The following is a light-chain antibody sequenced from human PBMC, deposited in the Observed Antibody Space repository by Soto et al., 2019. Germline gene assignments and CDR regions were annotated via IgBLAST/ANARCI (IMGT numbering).Light chain of an antibody. Sequence: EILLTQSPATLSLSPGERATPSCRASQSVSSYLAWYQQKPGQAPRLLIYDASNRATGIPARFSGSGSGTDFTLTISSLEPEDFAVYYCQQRSNWPITFGQGTRLEI. CDR1: QSVSSY. CDR2: DAS. V-gene: IGKV3-11*01. CDR3: QQRSNWPIT. J-gene: IGKJ5*01.